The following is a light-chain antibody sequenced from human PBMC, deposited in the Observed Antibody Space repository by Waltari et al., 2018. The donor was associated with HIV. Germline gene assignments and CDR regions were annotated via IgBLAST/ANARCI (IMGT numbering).Light chain of an antibody. J-gene: IGLJ1*01. CDR3: CSYGGFATYV. Sequence: QSALTQPASVSGSPGQSITISCIGTSSDVGGYSLVSWYQHHPGKAPQLMLFADPERPAGVSNLFSGSKSGTPASLTSSGLLAEDAADYYCCSYGGFATYVFGSGTKVTVL. CDR1: SSDVGGYSL. CDR2: ADP. V-gene: IGLV2-23*01.